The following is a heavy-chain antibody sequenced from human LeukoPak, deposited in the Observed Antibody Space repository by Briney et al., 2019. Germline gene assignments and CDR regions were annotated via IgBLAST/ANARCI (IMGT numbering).Heavy chain of an antibody. CDR1: GGSISSYY. Sequence: SEPLSLTCTVSGGSISSYYWSWIRQPAGNGLEWIGRIYTSGSTNYNPSLKSRVTMSVDTSKNQFSLKLSSVTAADTAVYYCARTLAAAKGDYYYGMDVWGQGTTVTVSS. V-gene: IGHV4-4*07. J-gene: IGHJ6*02. D-gene: IGHD6-13*01. CDR3: ARTLAAAKGDYYYGMDV. CDR2: IYTSGST.